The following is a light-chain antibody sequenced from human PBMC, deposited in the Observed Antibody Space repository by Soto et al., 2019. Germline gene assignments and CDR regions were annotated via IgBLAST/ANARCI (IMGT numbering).Light chain of an antibody. CDR3: QQYGSPPWT. CDR1: QSVSSQ. Sequence: EIVLTPSPATLSLSPGERATLSCRASQSVSSQLAWYQQKPGQAPRLLIYDASNRATGIPARFSGSGSGTDFTLTISRLEPEDFAVYYCQQYGSPPWTFGQGTKVDIK. V-gene: IGKV3-20*01. CDR2: DAS. J-gene: IGKJ1*01.